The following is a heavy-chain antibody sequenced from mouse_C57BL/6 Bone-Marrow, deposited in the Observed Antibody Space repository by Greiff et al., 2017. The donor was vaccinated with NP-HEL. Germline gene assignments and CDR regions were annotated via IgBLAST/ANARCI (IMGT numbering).Heavy chain of an antibody. J-gene: IGHJ1*03. CDR1: GYTFTDYN. CDR2: INPNHGGT. V-gene: IGHV1-18*01. Sequence: EVQLQQSGPELVKPGASVKIPCKASGYTFTDYNMDWVKQSHGKSLEWIGDINPNHGGTIYNQKFKGKATLTVDKSSSTAYMELRSLTSEDTAVYYCDLRALITTVVAGDWYFDVWGTGTTVTVSS. D-gene: IGHD1-1*01. CDR3: DLRALITTVVAGDWYFDV.